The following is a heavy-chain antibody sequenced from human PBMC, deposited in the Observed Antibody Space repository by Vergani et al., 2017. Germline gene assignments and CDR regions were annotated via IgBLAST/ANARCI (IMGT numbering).Heavy chain of an antibody. Sequence: QVQLVESGVGVVQPGRSLRLSCAASGFTFSSHGVHWVRQAPGKGLEWVAVISYAGSNKYYADSVKGRFTISRDNSKNTLYLQMNSLRAEDTAVYYCAKAPDNGVCDYWGQGTLVTVSS. V-gene: IGHV3-30*18. D-gene: IGHD2-8*01. CDR1: GFTFSSHG. CDR3: AKAPDNGVCDY. J-gene: IGHJ4*02. CDR2: ISYAGSNK.